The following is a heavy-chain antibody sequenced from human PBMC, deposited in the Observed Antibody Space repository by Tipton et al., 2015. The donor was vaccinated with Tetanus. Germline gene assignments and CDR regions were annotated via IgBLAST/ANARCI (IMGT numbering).Heavy chain of an antibody. CDR1: GASISSNTYY. J-gene: IGHJ5*02. V-gene: IGHV4-39*02. CDR2: IYFEGST. CDR3: ARHLYGYWFDP. D-gene: IGHD5-18*01. Sequence: TLSLTCTVSGASISSNTYYWGWIRQPPGKGLEWIASIYFEGSTYYSPSLKSRVTIAVDTSQNVFSLRLTSVTAADTAVYYCARHLYGYWFDPWGQGALVTVSS.